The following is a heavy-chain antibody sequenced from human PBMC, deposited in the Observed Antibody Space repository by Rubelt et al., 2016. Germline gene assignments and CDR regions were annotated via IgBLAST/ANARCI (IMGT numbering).Heavy chain of an antibody. J-gene: IGHJ4*02. CDR2: ITHDGSEK. CDR3: AREDWSPDF. V-gene: IGHV3-7*03. D-gene: IGHD3/OR15-3a*01. CDR1: GFSFRTYW. Sequence: EVQLVESGGYLVQPGGSLSLSCAASGFSFRTYWMTWVRQAPGKGLEWVATITHDGSEKYNVDSVKGRFIISRDNAKNALYLQRNSLRGDDTAIEYCAREDWSPDFWGQGTLVTVSS.